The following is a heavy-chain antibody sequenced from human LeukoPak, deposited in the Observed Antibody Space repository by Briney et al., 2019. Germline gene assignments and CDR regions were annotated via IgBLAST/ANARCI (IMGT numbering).Heavy chain of an antibody. V-gene: IGHV4-34*01. CDR3: ARLTYYYDSSGYPPPAFDI. CDR2: INHSGST. CDR1: GGSFSGYY. J-gene: IGHJ3*02. D-gene: IGHD3-22*01. Sequence: SETLSLTCAVYGGSFSGYYWSWIHQPPGKGLEWIGEINHSGSTNYNPSLKSRVTISVDTSKNQFSLKLSSVTAADTAVYYCARLTYYYDSSGYPPPAFDIWGQGTMVTVSS.